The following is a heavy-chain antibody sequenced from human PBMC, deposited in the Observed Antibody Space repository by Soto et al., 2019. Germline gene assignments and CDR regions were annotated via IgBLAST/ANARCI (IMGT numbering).Heavy chain of an antibody. Sequence: PGESLKISCKGSGYSFTSYWISWVRQMPGKGLEWMGRIDPSDSYTNYSPSFQGHVTISADKSISTAYLQWSSLKASDTAMYYCARLPHVVTQGGWFDPWGQGTLVTVSS. J-gene: IGHJ5*02. CDR3: ARLPHVVTQGGWFDP. D-gene: IGHD2-15*01. CDR2: IDPSDSYT. CDR1: GYSFTSYW. V-gene: IGHV5-10-1*01.